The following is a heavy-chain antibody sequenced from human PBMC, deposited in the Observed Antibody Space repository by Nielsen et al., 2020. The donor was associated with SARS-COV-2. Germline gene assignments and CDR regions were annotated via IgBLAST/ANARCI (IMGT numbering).Heavy chain of an antibody. Sequence: GGSLRPSCAVSEFSFEKSAMSWVRQAPGKGLEWVSTISGQGASTYYADSVKGRFTISRDDSKNTLFLQMDGLRVEDTAMYYCAKDSDRWVQFVGDAFDLWGQGTMVTVSS. CDR3: AKDSDRWVQFVGDAFDL. V-gene: IGHV3-23*01. D-gene: IGHD5-24*01. J-gene: IGHJ3*01. CDR1: EFSFEKSA. CDR2: ISGQGAST.